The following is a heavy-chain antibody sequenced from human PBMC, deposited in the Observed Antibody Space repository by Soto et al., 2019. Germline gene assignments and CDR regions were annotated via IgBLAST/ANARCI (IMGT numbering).Heavy chain of an antibody. CDR1: GGSSSGYH. Sequence: QVQLQQWGAGLLKPSETLSLTCAVSGGSSSGYHWSWIRQPPGKRLEWIGEINHSGSTNYNASLKRRVTISVDTSKNQFSLKLSSVTAAGTAVYYCARVLWGSSWYSSGFDYWGQGTLVTVSS. V-gene: IGHV4-34*01. CDR3: ARVLWGSSWYSSGFDY. J-gene: IGHJ4*02. CDR2: INHSGST. D-gene: IGHD6-13*01.